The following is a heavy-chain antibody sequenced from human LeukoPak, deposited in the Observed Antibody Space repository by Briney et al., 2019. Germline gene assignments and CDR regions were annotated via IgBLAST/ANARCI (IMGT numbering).Heavy chain of an antibody. D-gene: IGHD3-10*01. CDR2: IWYDGSNK. CDR3: AKPVRGVGVVAFDY. V-gene: IGHV3-33*06. J-gene: IGHJ4*02. CDR1: GFTFSSYG. Sequence: PGRSLRLSCAASGFTFSSYGMHWVRQAPGKGLEWVAVIWYDGSNKYYADSVKGRFTISRDNSKNTLYLQMNSLRAEDTAVYYCAKPVRGVGVVAFDYWGRGTLVTVSS.